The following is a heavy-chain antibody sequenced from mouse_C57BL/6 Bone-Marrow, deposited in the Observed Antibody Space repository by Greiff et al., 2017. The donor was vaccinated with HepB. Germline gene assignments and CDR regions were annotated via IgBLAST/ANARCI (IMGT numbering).Heavy chain of an antibody. CDR3: ARGPDYYGSSPYYAMDY. CDR1: GFTFSDYG. J-gene: IGHJ4*01. D-gene: IGHD1-1*01. CDR2: ISSGSSTI. Sequence: DVKLQESGGGLVKPGGSLKLSCAASGFTFSDYGMHWVRQAPEKGLEWVAYISSGSSTIYYADTVKGRFTISRDNAKNTLFLQMTSLRSEDTAMYYCARGPDYYGSSPYYAMDYWGQGTSVTVSS. V-gene: IGHV5-17*01.